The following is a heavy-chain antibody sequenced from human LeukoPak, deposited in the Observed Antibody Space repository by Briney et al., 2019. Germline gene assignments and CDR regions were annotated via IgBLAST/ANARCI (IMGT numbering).Heavy chain of an antibody. CDR1: GGSISSYY. V-gene: IGHV4-59*01. CDR2: IYYSGST. Sequence: SETLSLTCTVSGGSISSYYWSWIRQPPGKGLEWIGYIYYSGSTNYNPSLKSRVTISVDTSKNQFSLKLSSVTAADTAVYYCARDSVVRGVIPYYYYGMDAWGQGTTVTVSS. D-gene: IGHD3-10*01. CDR3: ARDSVVRGVIPYYYYGMDA. J-gene: IGHJ6*02.